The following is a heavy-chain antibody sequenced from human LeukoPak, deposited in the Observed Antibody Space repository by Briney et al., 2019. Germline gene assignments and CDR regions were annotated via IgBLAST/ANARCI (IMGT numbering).Heavy chain of an antibody. J-gene: IGHJ5*02. CDR3: AREVYAGNWLDP. D-gene: IGHD2-8*01. Sequence: GGSLRLSCAASGFTFSTCAMHWVRQAPGKGLEYVAAISGNGDSTYYANSVKGRFTISRDNSKNTLYLQMGSLRPEDMAVYYCAREVYAGNWLDPWGQGTLVTVSS. V-gene: IGHV3-64*01. CDR2: ISGNGDST. CDR1: GFTFSTCA.